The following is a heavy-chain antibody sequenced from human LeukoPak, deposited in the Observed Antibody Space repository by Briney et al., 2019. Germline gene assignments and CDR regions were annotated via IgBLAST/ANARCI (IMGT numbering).Heavy chain of an antibody. CDR2: ISGSGGST. Sequence: QPGGSLRLSCAASGFTFSNYAMNWVRQAPGKGLEWVSAISGSGGSTSYADSVKGRFTISRDNSKNTLYLQMNSLRAEDTAVYYCAKGLELPWFDPWGQGTLVTVSS. J-gene: IGHJ5*02. D-gene: IGHD1-7*01. CDR1: GFTFSNYA. V-gene: IGHV3-23*01. CDR3: AKGLELPWFDP.